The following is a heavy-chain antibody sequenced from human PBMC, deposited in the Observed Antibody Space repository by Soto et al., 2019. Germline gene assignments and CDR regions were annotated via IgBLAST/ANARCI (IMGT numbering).Heavy chain of an antibody. CDR3: ARHWDWGSLAY. V-gene: IGHV4-59*08. D-gene: IGHD3-16*01. J-gene: IGHJ4*02. CDR2: IFYGGSI. Sequence: QVQLQESGPGLVKPSETLSLTCTVSGASISSDYWSWVRQPPGKGLEWIGFIFYGGSINYNPSLESLAAISVDTSKDQFSLKLTSVTAADTAVDYCARHWDWGSLAYWGQGTLVTVSS. CDR1: GASISSDY.